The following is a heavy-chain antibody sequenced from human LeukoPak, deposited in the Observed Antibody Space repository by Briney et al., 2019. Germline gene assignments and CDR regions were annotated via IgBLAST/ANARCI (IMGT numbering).Heavy chain of an antibody. CDR3: ARGLITRIDY. D-gene: IGHD3-10*01. CDR2: ISSGRGTI. CDR1: GFAFSSYT. Sequence: GGSLRLSCAASGFAFSSYTMNWVRQAPGKGLEWVSYISSGRGTIHYADSVKGRFTISRDNAKNSLYLQMNSLRDEDTAVYYCARGLITRIDYWGQGTLVTVSS. V-gene: IGHV3-48*02. J-gene: IGHJ4*02.